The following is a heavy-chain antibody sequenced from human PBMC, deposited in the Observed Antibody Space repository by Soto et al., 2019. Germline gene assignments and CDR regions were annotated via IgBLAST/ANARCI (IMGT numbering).Heavy chain of an antibody. V-gene: IGHV4-59*01. CDR3: ARADIAVAGFDY. CDR2: IYYSGST. CDR1: GGSISSYY. D-gene: IGHD6-19*01. Sequence: PSETLSLTCTVSGGSISSYYWSWIRQPPGKGLEWIGYIYYSGSTNYNPSLKSRVTISVDTSKNQFSLKLSSVTAAGTAVYYCARADIAVAGFDYWGQGTLVTVSS. J-gene: IGHJ4*02.